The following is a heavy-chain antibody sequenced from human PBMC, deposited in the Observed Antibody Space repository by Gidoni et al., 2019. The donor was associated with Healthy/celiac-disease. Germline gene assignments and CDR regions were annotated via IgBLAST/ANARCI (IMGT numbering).Heavy chain of an antibody. J-gene: IGHJ4*02. V-gene: IGHV3-64D*06. CDR3: VKDIGYSYGLYYFDY. CDR2: ISSNGGST. CDR1: GFPFSSYA. Sequence: EVQLVESGGGLVQPGGSLRLSCSASGFPFSSYAMHWVRQAPGKGLEYVSAISSNGGSTYYADSVKGRFTISRDNSKNTLYLQMSSLRAEDTAVYYCVKDIGYSYGLYYFDYWGQGTLVTVSS. D-gene: IGHD5-18*01.